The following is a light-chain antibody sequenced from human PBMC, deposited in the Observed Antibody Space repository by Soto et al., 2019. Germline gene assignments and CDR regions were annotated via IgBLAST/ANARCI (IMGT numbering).Light chain of an antibody. J-gene: IGKJ1*01. CDR3: QQYGSSPWT. V-gene: IGKV3-20*01. CDR2: GAS. Sequence: EIVLTQSPGTLSLSPGERATLSCRASQSVSSSYLAWYQQKPGQAPRLLIYGASSRATGTPDRFSGSGSGTDFTLTIRRLEPEDFAVYYCQQYGSSPWTFGQGTKVEIK. CDR1: QSVSSSY.